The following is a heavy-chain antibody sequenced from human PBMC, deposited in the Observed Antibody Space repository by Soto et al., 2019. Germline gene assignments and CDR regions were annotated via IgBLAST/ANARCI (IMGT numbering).Heavy chain of an antibody. Sequence: GGSLRLSCAASGFTFSSYGMHWVRQAPGKGLEWVAVISYDGSNKYYADSVKGRFTIPRDNSKNTLYLQMNSLRAEDTAVYYCAKPGREVGYYYGMDVWGQGTTVTVSS. CDR3: AKPGREVGYYYGMDV. CDR2: ISYDGSNK. J-gene: IGHJ6*02. D-gene: IGHD1-26*01. CDR1: GFTFSSYG. V-gene: IGHV3-30*18.